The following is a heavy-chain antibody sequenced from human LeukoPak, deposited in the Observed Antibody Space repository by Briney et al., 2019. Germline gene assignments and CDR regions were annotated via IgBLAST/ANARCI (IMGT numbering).Heavy chain of an antibody. Sequence: KTSGTLSLTCTISGGSIRSYFWSWIRQPPGKGLEWIGYVYYSGSTNYNPSLKSRVTISVDTSKKQFSLKLSSVTAADTAVYYCARRPDGTSHFDYWGQGTLVTVSS. V-gene: IGHV4-59*08. J-gene: IGHJ4*02. CDR2: VYYSGST. CDR3: ARRPDGTSHFDY. CDR1: GGSIRSYF. D-gene: IGHD6-6*01.